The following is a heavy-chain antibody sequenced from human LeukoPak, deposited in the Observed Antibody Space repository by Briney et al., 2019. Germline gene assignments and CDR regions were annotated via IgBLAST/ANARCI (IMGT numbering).Heavy chain of an antibody. CDR3: ARDYCSGGSCYSGYYYYYMDV. Sequence: SVKVSCKASGGTFSSYAISWVRQAPGQGLEWMGGIIPIFGTANYAQKLQGRVTMTTDTSTSTAYMELRSLRSDDTAVYYCARDYCSGGSCYSGYYYYYMDVWGKGTTVTISS. CDR2: IIPIFGTA. J-gene: IGHJ6*03. CDR1: GGTFSSYA. V-gene: IGHV1-69*05. D-gene: IGHD2-15*01.